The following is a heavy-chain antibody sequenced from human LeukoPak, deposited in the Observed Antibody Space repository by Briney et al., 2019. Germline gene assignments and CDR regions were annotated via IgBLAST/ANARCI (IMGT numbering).Heavy chain of an antibody. V-gene: IGHV1-69*06. CDR3: AIDSWNDGVY. J-gene: IGHJ4*02. Sequence: ASVKVSCKVSGYTLTELSMHWVRQAPGQGLEWMGGIIPIFGTANYAQKFQGRVTITADKSTSTAYMELSSLRSEDTAVYYCAIDSWNDGVYWGQGTLVTVSS. CDR2: IIPIFGTA. D-gene: IGHD1-1*01. CDR1: GYTLTELS.